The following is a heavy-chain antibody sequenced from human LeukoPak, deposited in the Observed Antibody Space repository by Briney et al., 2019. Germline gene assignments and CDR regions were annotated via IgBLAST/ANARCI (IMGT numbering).Heavy chain of an antibody. CDR2: INSDGSST. V-gene: IGHV3-74*01. CDR3: ARDQITMVRGVIILYNWFDP. Sequence: GGSLRLSCAASGFTFSSYWMHWVRQAPGKGLVWVSRINSDGSSTSYADSVKGRFTISRDNAKNTLYPQMNSMRAEDTAVYYCARDQITMVRGVIILYNWFDPWGQGTLVTVSS. D-gene: IGHD3-10*01. CDR1: GFTFSSYW. J-gene: IGHJ5*02.